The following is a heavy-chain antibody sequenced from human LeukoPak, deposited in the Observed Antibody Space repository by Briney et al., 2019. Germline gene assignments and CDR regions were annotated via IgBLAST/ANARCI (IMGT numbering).Heavy chain of an antibody. CDR3: AREALSAYYYDSSGYYFDY. V-gene: IGHV3-11*04. CDR2: ISSSGSTI. CDR1: GFTFSDYY. Sequence: GGSLRLSCAASGFTFSDYYMSWIRQAPGKGLEWVSYISSSGSTIYYADSVKGRFTISWDNAKNSLYLQMNSLRAEDTAVYYCAREALSAYYYDSSGYYFDYWGQGTLVTVSS. J-gene: IGHJ4*02. D-gene: IGHD3-22*01.